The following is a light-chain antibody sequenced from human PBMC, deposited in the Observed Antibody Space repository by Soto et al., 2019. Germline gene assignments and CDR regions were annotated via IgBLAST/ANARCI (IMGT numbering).Light chain of an antibody. V-gene: IGLV6-57*01. Sequence: NFMLTQPHSVSASPGKTVIISCTLSSGSIASNYVQWYQQRPGSSPTTVIYEDNQRPSGVPDRFSGSIDSSSNSASLTISGLQTEDEADYYCQSYDATTQVFGGGTKLTVL. J-gene: IGLJ3*02. CDR2: EDN. CDR1: SGSIASNY. CDR3: QSYDATTQV.